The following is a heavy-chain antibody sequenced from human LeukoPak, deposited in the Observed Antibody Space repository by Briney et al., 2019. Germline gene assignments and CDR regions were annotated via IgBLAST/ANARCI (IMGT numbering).Heavy chain of an antibody. CDR1: GGTFSSYA. Sequence: GASVKVSCKASGGTFSSYAISWVRQAPGQGLEWMGRIIPILGIANCAQKFQGRVTITANKSTSTAYMELSSLRSEDTAVYYCARLVGDADGVPDYYGMDVWGQGTTVTVSS. D-gene: IGHD1-26*01. CDR2: IIPILGIA. V-gene: IGHV1-69*04. CDR3: ARLVGDADGVPDYYGMDV. J-gene: IGHJ6*02.